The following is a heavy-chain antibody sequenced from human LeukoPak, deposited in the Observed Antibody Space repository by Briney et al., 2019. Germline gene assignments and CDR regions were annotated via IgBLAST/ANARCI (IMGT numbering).Heavy chain of an antibody. D-gene: IGHD1-7*01. J-gene: IGHJ4*02. CDR1: IGSFSGYS. V-gene: IGHV4-34*01. CDR2: INHSGST. Sequence: LAETHSLTCAVYIGSFSGYSWSWIRQPPGKGLEWIGEINHSGSTNYNPSLKSRVTISVDTSKNQFSLKLSSVTAADTAVYYCARDGTGLDYWGQESLLTVSS. CDR3: ARDGTGLDY.